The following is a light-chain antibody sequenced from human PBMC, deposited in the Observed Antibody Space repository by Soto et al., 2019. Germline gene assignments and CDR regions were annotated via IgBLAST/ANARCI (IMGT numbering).Light chain of an antibody. CDR3: GTWDSSLSAGV. Sequence: QSVLTQPPSVSAAPGQKVTISCSGSSSNIGNNYVSWYQQLPGTAPELLIYENNKRPSWIPDRFSGSKSGTSATLGITGLQTGDEADYYCGTWDSSLSAGVFGGGTKLT. CDR1: SSNIGNNY. V-gene: IGLV1-51*02. CDR2: ENN. J-gene: IGLJ2*01.